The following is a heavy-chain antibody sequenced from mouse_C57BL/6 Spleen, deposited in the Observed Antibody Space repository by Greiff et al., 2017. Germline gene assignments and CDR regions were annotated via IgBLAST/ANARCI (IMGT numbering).Heavy chain of an antibody. Sequence: QVQLQQSGAELARPGASVKLSCKASGYTFTSYGISWVKQRTGQGLEWIGEIYPRSGNTYYNEKFKGKDTLTADKSSSTAYMELRRLTSEDSAVYFCADGSSYYYASDYWGQGTSVTVSS. CDR3: ADGSSYYYASDY. CDR2: IYPRSGNT. V-gene: IGHV1-81*01. J-gene: IGHJ4*01. CDR1: GYTFTSYG. D-gene: IGHD1-1*01.